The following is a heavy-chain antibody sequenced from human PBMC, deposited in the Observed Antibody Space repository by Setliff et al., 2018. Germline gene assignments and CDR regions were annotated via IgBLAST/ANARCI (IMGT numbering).Heavy chain of an antibody. CDR3: LSELGSSWSPAD. Sequence: GGSLRLSCAASGFTFVNYWMHWVRQAPGKGLVWVSRVNSDGSSTIYADSVKGRLAISRDNAKNMLYLQMNSLRADDTAVYYCLSELGSSWSPADWGQGTLVTVSS. D-gene: IGHD6-6*01. V-gene: IGHV3-74*01. J-gene: IGHJ4*02. CDR1: GFTFVNYW. CDR2: VNSDGSST.